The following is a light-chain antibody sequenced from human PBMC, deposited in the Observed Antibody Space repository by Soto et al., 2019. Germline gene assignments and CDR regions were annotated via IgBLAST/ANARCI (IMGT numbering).Light chain of an antibody. CDR1: QGISSY. CDR3: RQYYSYPRLT. J-gene: IGKJ1*01. CDR2: AAS. V-gene: IGKV1-8*01. Sequence: AIRMTQSPSSLSASTGDRVTITCRASQGISSYLAWYQQKPGKAPKLLIYAASTLQSGVPSRFSGSGSGTDFTLTISCLQSEDFSTYYCRQYYSYPRLTFGQRTKVEIK.